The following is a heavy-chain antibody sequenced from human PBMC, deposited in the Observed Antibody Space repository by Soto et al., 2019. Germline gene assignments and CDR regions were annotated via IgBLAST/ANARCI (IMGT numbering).Heavy chain of an antibody. V-gene: IGHV1-18*01. CDR3: ARALGYSGYAGMDV. CDR1: GYTFTIYG. J-gene: IGHJ6*02. CDR2: ISPDNGNT. Sequence: QVQLVQSGGEVKKPGASVKVSCKASGYTFTIYGINWVRQAPGQGLEWMGWISPDNGNTNYAQKLQGRVTMTTDTSTNRAYMERRSLRSDDTAVYYCARALGYSGYAGMDVWGQGTTVTVSS. D-gene: IGHD5-12*01.